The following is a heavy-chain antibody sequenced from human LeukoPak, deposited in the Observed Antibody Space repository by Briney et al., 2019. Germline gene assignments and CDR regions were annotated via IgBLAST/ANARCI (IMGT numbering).Heavy chain of an antibody. Sequence: ASVKVSCKASGYTFNRYGISWVRQAPGQRPEWMGWNSALTGNIDYAPKLQGRVTMNTDTSTRTAYMELSSLVSADTAVYFCARADPTNTGHEYFDYRGRGTLVTVSS. CDR3: ARADPTNTGHEYFDY. CDR2: NSALTGNI. D-gene: IGHD2/OR15-2a*01. V-gene: IGHV1-18*01. J-gene: IGHJ4*02. CDR1: GYTFNRYG.